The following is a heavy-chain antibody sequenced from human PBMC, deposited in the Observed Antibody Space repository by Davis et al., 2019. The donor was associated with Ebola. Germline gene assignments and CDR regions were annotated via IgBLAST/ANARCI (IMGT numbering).Heavy chain of an antibody. V-gene: IGHV3-30*03. CDR1: GFIFRTYG. CDR2: ISYDGSNK. D-gene: IGHD3-10*01. J-gene: IGHJ5*02. Sequence: GESLKISCAASGFIFRTYGMHWVRQPPGKGLEWVALISYDGSNKYYADSVKGRFTISRDNSKNTLFLQIDSLRPEDTAVYYCARPVVRGVNWFDPWGQGTLVTVSS. CDR3: ARPVVRGVNWFDP.